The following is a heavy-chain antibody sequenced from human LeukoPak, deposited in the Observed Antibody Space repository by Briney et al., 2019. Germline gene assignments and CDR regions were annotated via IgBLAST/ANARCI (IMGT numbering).Heavy chain of an antibody. CDR3: AREWGIAAAGTWPIDY. J-gene: IGHJ4*02. CDR1: GFTFSDYY. D-gene: IGHD6-13*01. V-gene: IGHV3-11*04. CDR2: ISGSGSTK. Sequence: GGSLRLSCAASGFTFSDYYMSWIRQAPGKGLEWVSYISGSGSTKYYADSVKGRFTISRDNAKNSLYLQMNSLRAEDTAVYYCAREWGIAAAGTWPIDYWGQGTLVTVSS.